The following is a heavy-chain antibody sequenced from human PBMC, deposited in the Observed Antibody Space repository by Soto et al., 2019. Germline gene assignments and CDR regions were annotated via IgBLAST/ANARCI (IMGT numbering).Heavy chain of an antibody. V-gene: IGHV4-59*01. D-gene: IGHD1-26*01. CDR2: IYYSGST. CDR3: AREVGATAGLGQVRGMEGAFDI. Sequence: AETLSLTCTVSGGAISSYYCIFIRHPPCKGLEWIVYIYYSGSTNYNPPLKSRVTISVETSKNQFSLKLSSVTAADTAVYYCAREVGATAGLGQVRGMEGAFDIWGQGTMVTVSS. J-gene: IGHJ3*02. CDR1: GGAISSYY.